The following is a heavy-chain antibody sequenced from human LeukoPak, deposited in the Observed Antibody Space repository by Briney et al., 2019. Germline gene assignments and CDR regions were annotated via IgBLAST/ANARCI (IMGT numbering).Heavy chain of an antibody. J-gene: IGHJ6*03. Sequence: GGSLRLSCAASGFTFSSYGMHWVRQAPGKGLEWVAVISYDGSNKYYADSVKGRFTISRDNSKNTLYLQMNSLRAEDTAVYYCAKDWDTAGVYYMDVWGKGTTVTVSS. CDR2: ISYDGSNK. CDR1: GFTFSSYG. CDR3: AKDWDTAGVYYMDV. V-gene: IGHV3-30*18. D-gene: IGHD5-18*01.